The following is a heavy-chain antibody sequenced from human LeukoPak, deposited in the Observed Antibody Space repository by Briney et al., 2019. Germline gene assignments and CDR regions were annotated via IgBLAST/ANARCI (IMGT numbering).Heavy chain of an antibody. CDR2: ISGSGGST. Sequence: PGGSLRLSCAASGFTFSSYAMSWVRQAPGKVLEWVSAISGSGGSTYYADSVKGRFTISRDNSKNTLYLQMTSLRAEDTAVYYCAKDRRLTSRYMDVWGKGTTVTVSS. CDR1: GFTFSSYA. D-gene: IGHD2-2*01. J-gene: IGHJ6*03. V-gene: IGHV3-23*01. CDR3: AKDRRLTSRYMDV.